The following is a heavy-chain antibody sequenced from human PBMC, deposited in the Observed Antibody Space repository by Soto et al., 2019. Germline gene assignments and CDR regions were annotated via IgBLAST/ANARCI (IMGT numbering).Heavy chain of an antibody. V-gene: IGHV3-21*02. CDR2: ITGSGIYT. CDR3: VKEGISNYNEYFDY. CDR1: GITFATHT. J-gene: IGHJ4*02. Sequence: VQLVESGGGLGKPGGSLRLSWAASGITFATHTINWVRQAPGKGLEWVSSITGSGIYTRYADSVKGRFTISRDNAKASLYLQMNSLGAEDTAVYYCVKEGISNYNEYFDYWGQGTLVTVSS. D-gene: IGHD4-4*01.